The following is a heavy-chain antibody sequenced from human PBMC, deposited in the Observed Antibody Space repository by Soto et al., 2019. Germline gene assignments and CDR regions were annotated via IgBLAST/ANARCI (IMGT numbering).Heavy chain of an antibody. D-gene: IGHD6-13*01. V-gene: IGHV3-23*01. Sequence: GGSLRLSCAASGFTFSNYAMSWVRQAPGTGLEWVSIISGSGNNPNYADSVKGRFTISRDNSKNTVYLQMNGLTVEDTAVYYCGKDQQVVRSSFDFWGQGTLVTVSS. CDR2: ISGSGNNP. J-gene: IGHJ4*02. CDR1: GFTFSNYA. CDR3: GKDQQVVRSSFDF.